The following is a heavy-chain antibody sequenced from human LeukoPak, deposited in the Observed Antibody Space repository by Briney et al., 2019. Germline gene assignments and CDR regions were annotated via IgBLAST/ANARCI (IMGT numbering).Heavy chain of an antibody. D-gene: IGHD7-27*01. CDR1: GYTFTNYY. V-gene: IGHV1-46*01. CDR2: ITPSGGST. Sequence: GASVKVSCKASGYTFTNYYMHWVRQAPGQGLEWLGLITPSGGSTWYAQKFQGRVTMTRDMSTSTDYMELSSLRSDDTAVYYCARDYRTGFDYWGQGTLVTVSS. J-gene: IGHJ4*02. CDR3: ARDYRTGFDY.